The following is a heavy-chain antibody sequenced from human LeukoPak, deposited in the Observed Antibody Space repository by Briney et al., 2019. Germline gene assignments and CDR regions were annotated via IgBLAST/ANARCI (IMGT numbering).Heavy chain of an antibody. CDR2: ISNGNT. Sequence: SETLSLTCSVAGGSLSTYYWNWIRQTPGKGLEWIGHISNGNTDYNPSLKSRVTISVDTSKNQFSLRLTSVTAADTGVYYCARDKAHSYGRYFDPWGQGALVSSPQ. CDR1: GGSLSTYY. D-gene: IGHD5-18*01. V-gene: IGHV4-59*01. J-gene: IGHJ5*02. CDR3: ARDKAHSYGRYFDP.